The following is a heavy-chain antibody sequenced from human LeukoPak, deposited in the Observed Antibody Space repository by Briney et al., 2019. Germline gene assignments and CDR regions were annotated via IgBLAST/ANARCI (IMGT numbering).Heavy chain of an antibody. J-gene: IGHJ4*02. V-gene: IGHV3-21*01. CDR2: ISSSSSYI. D-gene: IGHD3-3*01. Sequence: PGGSLRLSCAASGFTFSSYAMSWVRQAPGKGLEWVSSISSSSSYIYYADSVKGRFTISRDNAKNSLYLQMNSLRAEDTAVYYCARGPFGVVINDYWGQGTLVTVSS. CDR1: GFTFSSYA. CDR3: ARGPFGVVINDY.